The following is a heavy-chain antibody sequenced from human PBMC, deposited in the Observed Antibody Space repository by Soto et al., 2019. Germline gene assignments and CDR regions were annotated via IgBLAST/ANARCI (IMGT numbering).Heavy chain of an antibody. D-gene: IGHD1-26*01. V-gene: IGHV3-30*18. CDR1: GFILSDYA. CDR3: AKAWYQTISWSHFSS. Sequence: QVQLVESGGGGVRPGRSLRLSCSASGFILSDYAIHWVRQAPGKGMEWVAVILFDGHKKYYADSVKGRFTSSRDNEKKTLYQPINSLRAEDTAVNYCAKAWYQTISWSHFSSWRQGSLGMISS. J-gene: IGHJ5*02. CDR2: ILFDGHKK.